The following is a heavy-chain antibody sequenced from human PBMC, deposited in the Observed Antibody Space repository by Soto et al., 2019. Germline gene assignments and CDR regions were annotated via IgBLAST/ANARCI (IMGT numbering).Heavy chain of an antibody. Sequence: GGSLRLSCAASGFTFSSYAMSWVRQAPGKGLEWVSSISGSGGGTYYADSVKGRFTFSRDNSKNTLYLQMNSLRAEDTAVYYCAKFGMATTKRGPPYYIDYGGQGALVTVSS. D-gene: IGHD1-1*01. CDR1: GFTFSSYA. CDR3: AKFGMATTKRGPPYYIDY. CDR2: ISGSGGGT. V-gene: IGHV3-23*01. J-gene: IGHJ4*02.